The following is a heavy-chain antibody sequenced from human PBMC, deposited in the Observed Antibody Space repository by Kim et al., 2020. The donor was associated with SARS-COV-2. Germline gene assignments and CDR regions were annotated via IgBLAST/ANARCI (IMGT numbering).Heavy chain of an antibody. J-gene: IGHJ6*02. CDR1: GFTFSGSA. D-gene: IGHD2-15*01. CDR3: TRLVVVAARGYYGMVV. CDR2: IRSKANSYAT. Sequence: GGSLRLSCAASGFTFSGSAMHWVRQASGKGLEWVGRIRSKANSYATAYAASVKGRSTLSRDDSKNTAYLQMNSLKTEDTAVYYCTRLVVVAARGYYGMVVWGERTTVTVSS. V-gene: IGHV3-73*01.